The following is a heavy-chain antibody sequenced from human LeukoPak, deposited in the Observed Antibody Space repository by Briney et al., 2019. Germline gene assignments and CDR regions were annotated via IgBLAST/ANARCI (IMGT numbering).Heavy chain of an antibody. Sequence: PGGSLRLSCTDSGFTFSMYWVSWVRQAPGKGLEWLASIKPDGSAAIYVDSMKGRFTISRDNAKNSLYLQMNSLTVEDTAVYYCATHSDWRFDFWGQGTLVTVSS. D-gene: IGHD6-19*01. V-gene: IGHV3-7*01. CDR3: ATHSDWRFDF. J-gene: IGHJ4*02. CDR1: GFTFSMYW. CDR2: IKPDGSAA.